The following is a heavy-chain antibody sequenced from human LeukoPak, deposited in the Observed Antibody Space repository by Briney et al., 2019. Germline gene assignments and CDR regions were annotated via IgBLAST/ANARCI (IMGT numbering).Heavy chain of an antibody. CDR3: ARGGSLAVAPHLYYFDY. D-gene: IGHD6-19*01. J-gene: IGHJ4*02. V-gene: IGHV1-46*01. CDR1: GYTFIAYC. CDR2: INPSGGST. Sequence: GASVKVSCKASGYTFIAYCIHWVRQAPGQGLEWMGIINPSGGSTTYAQNFQGRVTMTRDTSTSAVYMELSSLRSEDTAVYYCARGGSLAVAPHLYYFDYWGQGTLVTVSS.